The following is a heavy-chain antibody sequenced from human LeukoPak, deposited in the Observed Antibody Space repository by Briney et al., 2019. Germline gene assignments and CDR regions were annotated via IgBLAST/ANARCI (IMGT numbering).Heavy chain of an antibody. CDR1: GGTFSSYA. CDR3: ARIGYCSSTSCYRNYYYMDV. V-gene: IGHV1-69*13. D-gene: IGHD2-2*02. CDR2: IIPIFGTA. Sequence: SVKVSCKASGGTFSSYAISWVRQAPGQGLEWMGGIIPIFGTANYAQKFQSRVTITADGSTSTAYMELSSLRSEDTAVYYCARIGYCSSTSCYRNYYYMDVWGKRTTVTISS. J-gene: IGHJ6*03.